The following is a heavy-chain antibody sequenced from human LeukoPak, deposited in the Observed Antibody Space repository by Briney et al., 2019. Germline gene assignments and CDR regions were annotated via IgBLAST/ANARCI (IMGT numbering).Heavy chain of an antibody. D-gene: IGHD5-24*01. J-gene: IGHJ4*02. Sequence: SETLSLTCTVSGGSISSSAYYWVWIRQPPGKGLEWIGNIYYSGSTYYNPSLKSRVTISVDTSKNQFSLKLSSVTAADTAVYYCAREDGYNFDYWGQGTLVTVSS. CDR1: GGSISSSAYY. CDR3: AREDGYNFDY. V-gene: IGHV4-39*07. CDR2: IYYSGST.